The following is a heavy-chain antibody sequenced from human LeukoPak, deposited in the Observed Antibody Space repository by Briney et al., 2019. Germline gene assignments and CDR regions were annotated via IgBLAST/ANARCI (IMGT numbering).Heavy chain of an antibody. CDR2: ISYIGST. Sequence: PSETLSLTCSVSGGSIGSHYWTWIRQPPGKGLEWIGYISYIGSTNYNPSLKSRVTISTDTSKNQFSLRLSSVTAADTAVYYCARGNILTGYCFDFWGQGALVTVSS. J-gene: IGHJ4*02. CDR3: ARGNILTGYCFDF. D-gene: IGHD3-9*01. V-gene: IGHV4-59*11. CDR1: GGSIGSHY.